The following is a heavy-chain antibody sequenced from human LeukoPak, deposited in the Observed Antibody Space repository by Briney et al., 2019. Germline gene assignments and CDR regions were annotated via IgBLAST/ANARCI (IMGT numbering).Heavy chain of an antibody. V-gene: IGHV3-43*02. Sequence: GGSLRLSCAASGFTLDDYAMHWVRQAPGKGLEWVSLISGDGGSTYYADSVKGRFTISRDNSKNSLYLQMNSLRTEDTALYYCAKEVITMVRGVINYYMDVWGKGTTVTVSS. D-gene: IGHD3-10*01. CDR3: AKEVITMVRGVINYYMDV. CDR1: GFTLDDYA. CDR2: ISGDGGST. J-gene: IGHJ6*03.